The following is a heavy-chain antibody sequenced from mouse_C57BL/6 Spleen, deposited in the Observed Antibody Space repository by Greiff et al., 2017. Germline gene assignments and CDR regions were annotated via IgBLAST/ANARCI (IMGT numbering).Heavy chain of an antibody. CDR3: ARRLLRYAMDY. V-gene: IGHV1-69*01. Sequence: VQLQQPGAELVMPGASVKLSCKASGYTFTSYWMHWVKQRPGQGLEWIGEIDPSDSYTNYNQKIKGKSTLTVDKSSSTAYMPLSSLTSEDSAVYYCARRLLRYAMDYWGQGTSVTVSS. J-gene: IGHJ4*01. CDR1: GYTFTSYW. CDR2: IDPSDSYT. D-gene: IGHD1-1*01.